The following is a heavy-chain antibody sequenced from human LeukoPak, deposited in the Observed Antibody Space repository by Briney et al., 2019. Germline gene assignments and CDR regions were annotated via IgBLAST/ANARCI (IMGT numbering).Heavy chain of an antibody. D-gene: IGHD4-17*01. CDR2: IYAGGDT. CDR3: ARKAITVTTFDY. Sequence: GGSVRLSCAASRISVSNNYMSWVRQAPGKGLEFVSVIYAGGDTFYADSVKGRFTISRDSSKNTLYLHMSSLTPEDTAVYYCARKAITVTTFDYWGQGTLVTVSS. V-gene: IGHV3-53*01. J-gene: IGHJ4*02. CDR1: RISVSNNY.